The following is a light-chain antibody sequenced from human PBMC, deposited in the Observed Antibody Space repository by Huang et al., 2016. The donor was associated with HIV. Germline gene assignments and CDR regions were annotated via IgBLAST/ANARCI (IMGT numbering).Light chain of an antibody. J-gene: IGKJ5*01. V-gene: IGKV2-30*01. CDR3: MQGSRLPIT. Sequence: DVVMTQSPVSLPVTLGQPASISCRSSQRLVTSDGNTYLNWFHQRPGQSPRRLIYKFSIRDSGVPDRFSGSGSGTDFTLKISRVEAEDVGVYYCMQGSRLPITCGQGTRLDIK. CDR2: KFS. CDR1: QRLVTSDGNTY.